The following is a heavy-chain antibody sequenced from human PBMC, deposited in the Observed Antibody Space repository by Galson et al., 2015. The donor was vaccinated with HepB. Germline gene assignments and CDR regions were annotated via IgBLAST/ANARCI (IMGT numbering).Heavy chain of an antibody. Sequence: SVKVSCKASGYTFTSDGISWVRQAPGQGLEWKGWISGYNGNTNYAQKVQGRVTMTTDTSTSTAYMELRSLRSDDTAVYYCARDRYNAYVDGFDIWGQGTMVTVSS. CDR1: GYTFTSDG. CDR2: ISGYNGNT. J-gene: IGHJ3*02. CDR3: ARDRYNAYVDGFDI. V-gene: IGHV1-18*01. D-gene: IGHD5-12*01.